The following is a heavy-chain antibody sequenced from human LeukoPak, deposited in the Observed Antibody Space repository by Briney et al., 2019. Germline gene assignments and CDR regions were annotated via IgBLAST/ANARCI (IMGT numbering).Heavy chain of an antibody. CDR2: INHSGST. J-gene: IGHJ6*03. D-gene: IGHD1-26*01. V-gene: IGHV4-34*01. CDR3: ARVNGGSYLDAPYYYYYMDV. Sequence: PSETLSLTCAVYGGSFSGYYWSWIRQPPGKGLEWIGEINHSGSTNYNPSLKSRVTISVDKSKNQFSLKLSSVTAADTAVYYCARVNGGSYLDAPYYYYYMDVWGKGTTVTVSS. CDR1: GGSFSGYY.